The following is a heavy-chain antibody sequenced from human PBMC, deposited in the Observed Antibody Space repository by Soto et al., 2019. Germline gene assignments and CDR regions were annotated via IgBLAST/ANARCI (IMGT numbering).Heavy chain of an antibody. CDR2: ISTSGTST. Sequence: QMHLVESGGGLVKPGGSLRLSCEASGFTFSNHYMAWIRQAPGKGLEWVSYISTSGTSTFYADSVKGRFTISRDNAMDSLFLQMNSLRVDDTAVYFCARDGVLFRAGFDSWGQGTLVTVAS. V-gene: IGHV3-11*01. CDR1: GFTFSNHY. J-gene: IGHJ4*02. D-gene: IGHD3-3*01. CDR3: ARDGVLFRAGFDS.